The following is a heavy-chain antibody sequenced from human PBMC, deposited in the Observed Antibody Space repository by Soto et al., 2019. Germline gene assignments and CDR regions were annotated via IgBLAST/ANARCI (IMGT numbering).Heavy chain of an antibody. V-gene: IGHV4-31*03. D-gene: IGHD2-15*01. CDR3: ARLIVVVVAATPVSAFDI. CDR1: GGSISSGGYY. J-gene: IGHJ3*02. CDR2: IYYSGST. Sequence: SETLSLTCTVSGGSISSGGYYWSWIRQHPGKGLEWIGYIYYSGSTYYNPSLRSRVTISVDTSKNQFSLKLSSVTAADTAVYYCARLIVVVVAATPVSAFDIWGQGTMVTVSS.